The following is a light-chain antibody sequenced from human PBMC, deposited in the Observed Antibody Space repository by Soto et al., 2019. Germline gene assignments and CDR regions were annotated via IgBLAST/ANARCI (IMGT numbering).Light chain of an antibody. CDR1: SGSVSTSYY. J-gene: IGLJ3*02. CDR3: VLYMGSGICV. CDR2: NTN. V-gene: IGLV8-61*01. Sequence: QTVVTQEPSFSVSPGGTVTLTGGLSSGSVSTSYYPSWYHQTPGQSPRTLIYNTNTRSSGVPDRFSGSILGNKAALTITGAQADDESHYYCVLYMGSGICVFGGGTKVTVL.